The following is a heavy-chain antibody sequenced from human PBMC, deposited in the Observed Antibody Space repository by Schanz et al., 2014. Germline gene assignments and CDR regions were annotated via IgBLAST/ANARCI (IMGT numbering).Heavy chain of an antibody. CDR1: GFTFSSYS. CDR2: ISPSSSYI. V-gene: IGHV3-21*02. Sequence: EVQLVESGGGLVKPGGSLRLSCAASGFTFSSYSMNWVRQAPGRGLEWVSSISPSSSYIYYADSVKGRFTISRDNAKNSLYLQMNSLRAEDTALYFCARCMGEWLIYPNWFDPWGQGTLVTVSS. CDR3: ARCMGEWLIYPNWFDP. D-gene: IGHD3-3*01. J-gene: IGHJ5*02.